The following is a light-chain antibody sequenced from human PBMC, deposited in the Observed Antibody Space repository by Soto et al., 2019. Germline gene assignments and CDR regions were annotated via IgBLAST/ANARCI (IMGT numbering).Light chain of an antibody. CDR2: GAS. CDR1: QSVRNN. Sequence: EIVMTQSAATLSVSPGERATLSCRASQSVRNNLACYQQKPGQAPRLLMYGASTRSTGIPARFSGSGSGTEFTLTISSLQSEDFEVYYCQQYNSWPLTFGGGTKVELK. CDR3: QQYNSWPLT. V-gene: IGKV3-15*01. J-gene: IGKJ4*01.